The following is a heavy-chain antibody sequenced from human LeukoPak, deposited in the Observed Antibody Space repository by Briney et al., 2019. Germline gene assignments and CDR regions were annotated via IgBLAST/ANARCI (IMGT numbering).Heavy chain of an antibody. Sequence: SETLSLTCTVSGGSISSYYWGWIRQSPGKGLEWIGSIYYSGTTYYNPSLKSRVTISVDTSKNQFSLSLSSVTAADAAVYRCVRQPLRSRYYYYYYVDVWGKGTTVTVSS. CDR3: VRQPLRSRYYYYYYVDV. CDR2: IYYSGTT. V-gene: IGHV4-39*01. CDR1: GGSISSYY. J-gene: IGHJ6*03. D-gene: IGHD3-10*02.